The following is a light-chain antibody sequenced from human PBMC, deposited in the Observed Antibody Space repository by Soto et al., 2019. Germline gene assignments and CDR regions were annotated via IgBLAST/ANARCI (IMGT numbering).Light chain of an antibody. Sequence: IVLTQSPGTLSLSPGERATLSCRASQDVDSNFLAWYQQRPGQAPRLLIYGSSRRATSIPGRFSGSGSGTDFTLTISRVGPEDIAVYFCHQYYSSITFGGGTKVEVK. J-gene: IGKJ4*02. V-gene: IGKV3-20*01. CDR1: QDVDSNF. CDR2: GSS. CDR3: HQYYSSIT.